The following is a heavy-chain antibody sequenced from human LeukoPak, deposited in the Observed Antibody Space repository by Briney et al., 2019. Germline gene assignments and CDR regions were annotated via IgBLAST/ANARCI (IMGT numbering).Heavy chain of an antibody. Sequence: GGSLRLSCATSGFTFSDYYMSWIRQAPGKGLEWVSYISSSGTYINSADSVKGRFTISRDYPKNSLYLQMSSLRAEDTAVYYCARGRRLVVSYGMDVWGQGTTVTVSS. CDR3: ARGRRLVVSYGMDV. D-gene: IGHD3-22*01. CDR2: ISSSGTYI. J-gene: IGHJ6*02. V-gene: IGHV3-11*05. CDR1: GFTFSDYY.